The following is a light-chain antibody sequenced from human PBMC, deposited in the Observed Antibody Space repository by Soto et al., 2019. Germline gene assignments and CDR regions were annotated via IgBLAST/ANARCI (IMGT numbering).Light chain of an antibody. CDR2: DAS. J-gene: IGKJ4*01. V-gene: IGKV1-5*01. CDR3: QQSYSTPLT. CDR1: QSISRS. Sequence: IQTTQSPSALSASVGDRVTITCRASQSISRSLAWYQQKPGKAPNLLIYDASSLESGVPSRFSGSGSGTEFTLTISSLQPDDFATYYCQQSYSTPLTFGGGTKVDNK.